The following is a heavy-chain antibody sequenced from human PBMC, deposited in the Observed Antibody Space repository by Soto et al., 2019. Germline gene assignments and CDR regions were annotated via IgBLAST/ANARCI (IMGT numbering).Heavy chain of an antibody. V-gene: IGHV3-23*01. Sequence: PGGSLRLSCAASGFTLRNYAMTWIRQAPGKGLEWVSLISANDVGTNYAESVKSRFTISTDQSRNTVYLQMDSLRADDTAIYYCANAKEDYSWSNRTPYDYWGQGTLVTVSS. CDR3: ANAKEDYSWSNRTPYDY. D-gene: IGHD1-20*01. J-gene: IGHJ4*02. CDR1: GFTLRNYA. CDR2: ISANDVGT.